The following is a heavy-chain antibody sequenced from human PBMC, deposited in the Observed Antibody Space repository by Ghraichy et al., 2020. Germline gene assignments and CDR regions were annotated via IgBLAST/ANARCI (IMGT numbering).Heavy chain of an antibody. V-gene: IGHV4-59*01. J-gene: IGHJ4*02. CDR3: SREGRDGYNYFDY. Sequence: GSLRLSCTVSGGSLTDYYWSWIRQPPGKRLEWIGYIFYSGGTQYNPSLQSRVTISVDRSKNQFSLRLTSAIAADTAVYYCSREGRDGYNYFDYWGLGTLVTVSS. CDR1: GGSLTDYY. D-gene: IGHD5-24*01. CDR2: IFYSGGT.